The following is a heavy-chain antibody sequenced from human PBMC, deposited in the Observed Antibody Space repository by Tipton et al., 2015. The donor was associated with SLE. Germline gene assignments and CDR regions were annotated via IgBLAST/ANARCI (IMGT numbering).Heavy chain of an antibody. J-gene: IGHJ4*02. D-gene: IGHD3-3*01. CDR2: ISWNSGSI. Sequence: SLRLSCAASGFTFDDYAMHWVRQAPGKGLEWVSGISWNSGSIGYADSVKGRFTISRDNAKNSLYLQMNSLRAEDTAVYYCARPYYDFWSGYYPLDYWGQGTLVTVSS. CDR3: ARPYYDFWSGYYPLDY. CDR1: GFTFDDYA. V-gene: IGHV3-9*01.